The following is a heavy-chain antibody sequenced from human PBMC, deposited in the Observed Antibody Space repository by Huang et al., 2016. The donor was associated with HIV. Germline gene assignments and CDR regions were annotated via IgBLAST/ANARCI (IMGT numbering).Heavy chain of an antibody. J-gene: IGHJ4*02. D-gene: IGHD6-13*01. CDR3: AKGGSAAAVLDF. CDR2: ISYDGKTK. V-gene: IGHV3-30*18. Sequence: QVQLVESGGGVVQPGRSLRISCAASGFTFSSYGMHWVRQAPGKGLELVAVISYDGKTKYYADSVKGRFSISRDNSKTTVYLQLNSLRVEDTAVYYCAKGGSAAAVLDFWGQGTLVTVSS. CDR1: GFTFSSYG.